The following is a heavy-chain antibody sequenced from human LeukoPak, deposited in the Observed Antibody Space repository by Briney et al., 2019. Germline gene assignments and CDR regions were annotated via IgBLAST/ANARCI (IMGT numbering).Heavy chain of an antibody. V-gene: IGHV3-49*03. J-gene: IGHJ4*02. CDR1: GFTFGDYG. D-gene: IGHD3-22*01. CDR3: TRANYDSSGYYYGVGYYFDY. Sequence: GGSLRLSCTGSGFTFGDYGMSWFRQAPGKGLEWVGFIRSKAYGGTTEYAASVKGRFTISRDDSKSIAYLQMNSLKSEDTAVYYCTRANYDSSGYYYGVGYYFDYWGQGTLVTVSS. CDR2: IRSKAYGGTT.